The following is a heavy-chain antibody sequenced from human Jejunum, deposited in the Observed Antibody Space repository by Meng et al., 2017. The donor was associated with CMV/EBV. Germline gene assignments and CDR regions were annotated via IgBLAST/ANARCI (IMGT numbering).Heavy chain of an antibody. CDR3: ARDGSTTSTDY. D-gene: IGHD1-1*01. V-gene: IGHV1-2*02. J-gene: IGHJ4*02. Sequence: CKASGYTLTDYYIHWLRQAPGQGLEWVGWINPISGGTNSAQKFQGRGTMTTDTSISTAYLELNRLTSDDKAVYYCARDGSTTSTDYWGQGTLVTVSS. CDR1: GYTLTDYY. CDR2: INPISGGT.